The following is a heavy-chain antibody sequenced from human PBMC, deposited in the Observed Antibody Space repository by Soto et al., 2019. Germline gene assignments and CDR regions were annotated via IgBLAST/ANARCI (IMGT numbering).Heavy chain of an antibody. Sequence: EVQLVESGGGLVKPGGSLRLSCAASGFTFSSYNMNWVRQAPGKGLEWVSSISSSSTYIYYATSLKGRFTISRDNPKNSLYLQMTSLRDEDTAVYYGVRGWLRDPCMHWGQGALVTVSS. V-gene: IGHV3-21*01. CDR2: ISSSSTYI. D-gene: IGHD5-12*01. CDR1: GFTFSSYN. CDR3: VRGWLRDPCMH. J-gene: IGHJ4*02.